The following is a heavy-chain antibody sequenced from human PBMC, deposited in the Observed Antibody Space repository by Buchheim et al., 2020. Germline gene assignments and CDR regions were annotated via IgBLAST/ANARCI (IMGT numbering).Heavy chain of an antibody. V-gene: IGHV3-48*03. CDR1: GFTFSSYE. D-gene: IGHD2-2*02. Sequence: EVQLVESGGGLVQPGGSLILSCAASGFTFSSYEMNWVRQAPGKGLEWVSYISSSGSTIYYADSVKGRFTISRDNAKNSLYLQMNSLRAEDTAVYYCARAGYCSSTSCYIQGIFYYYYYGMDVWGQGTT. J-gene: IGHJ6*02. CDR2: ISSSGSTI. CDR3: ARAGYCSSTSCYIQGIFYYYYYGMDV.